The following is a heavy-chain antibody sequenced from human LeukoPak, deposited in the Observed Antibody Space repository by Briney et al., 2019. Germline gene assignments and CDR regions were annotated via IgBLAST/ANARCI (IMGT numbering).Heavy chain of an antibody. V-gene: IGHV1-69*13. CDR3: AREGEAVAGPGGNYYMDV. CDR2: IIPIFDTA. Sequence: SVKVSCKASGGTFSSYAISWVRQAPGQGLEWMGGIIPIFDTANYAQKFQGRVTITADESTSTAYMELSSLRSEDTAVYYCAREGEAVAGPGGNYYMDVWGKGTTVTVSS. J-gene: IGHJ6*03. D-gene: IGHD6-19*01. CDR1: GGTFSSYA.